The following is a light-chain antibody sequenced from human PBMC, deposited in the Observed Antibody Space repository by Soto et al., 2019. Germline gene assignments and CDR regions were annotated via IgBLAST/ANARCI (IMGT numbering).Light chain of an antibody. CDR3: QQYGSSPYT. Sequence: EIVLTQSPGTLSLSPGERATLSCRASQSVSSSYLAWYQQKPGQAPRLIIYGASSRATSIPDRCSGSGSGTAFTLTITTLEPEDFAVYYWQQYGSSPYTFGQGTKLEIK. CDR2: GAS. J-gene: IGKJ2*01. CDR1: QSVSSSY. V-gene: IGKV3-20*01.